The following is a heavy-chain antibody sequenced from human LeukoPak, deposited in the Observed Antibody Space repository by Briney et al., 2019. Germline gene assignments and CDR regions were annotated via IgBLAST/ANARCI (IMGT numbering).Heavy chain of an antibody. D-gene: IGHD2-2*03. CDR3: ARAGYASSWYAQFPFSFDS. Sequence: GGSLRLSCTVSGFTVSSNSMSWVRQAPGKGLEWVSFIYSDNTHYSDSVKGRFTISRDNSKNTLYLQMNSLRAEDTAVYYCARAGYASSWYAQFPFSFDSWGHGALVTVSS. J-gene: IGHJ4*01. CDR1: GFTVSSNS. V-gene: IGHV3-53*01. CDR2: IYSDNT.